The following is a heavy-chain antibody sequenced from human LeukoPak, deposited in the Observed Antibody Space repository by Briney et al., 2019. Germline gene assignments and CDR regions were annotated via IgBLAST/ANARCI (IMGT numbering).Heavy chain of an antibody. J-gene: IGHJ2*01. V-gene: IGHV3-33*01. CDR1: GFTFSSYG. CDR2: IGFDGRNK. Sequence: GGSLRLSCAASGFTFSSYGMHWVRQAPGKGLEWVAVIGFDGRNKYYADSVKGRFIISRDNSKNTLYLQMNILRAEDTAVYCCARDMEQWLVQDWYFDLWGRGTLVTVSS. D-gene: IGHD6-19*01. CDR3: ARDMEQWLVQDWYFDL.